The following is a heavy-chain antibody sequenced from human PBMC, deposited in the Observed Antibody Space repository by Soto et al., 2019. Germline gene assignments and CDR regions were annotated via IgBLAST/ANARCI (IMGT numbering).Heavy chain of an antibody. CDR2: IPNTENKK. V-gene: IGHV3-30-3*01. Sequence: QVHLEESGGGVVQPGTSLRLSCVASVFTFSSYGMHWVRQAPGKGLEWVAVIPNTENKKYYADSVKGRFPISRDNSQNTLFLQMDSLMSEDTAMDYCARTEGGRVRGALDIWGQGTIVTVS. D-gene: IGHD3-10*01. CDR1: VFTFSSYG. J-gene: IGHJ3*02. CDR3: ARTEGGRVRGALDI.